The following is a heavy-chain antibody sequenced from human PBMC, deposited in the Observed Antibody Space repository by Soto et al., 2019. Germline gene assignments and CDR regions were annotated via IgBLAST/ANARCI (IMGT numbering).Heavy chain of an antibody. CDR2: IPSGSSYS. Sequence: QVQLVESGGGLVKPGGSLRLSCAASGFTFSDYYMGWVRQAPGKGLEWISYIPSGSSYSNSADSVKGRFTIARDNAKNSLYMQMNSLRVEDTAVYYCVGDPFGAEAGKKKDDYYGLPVWGQGTTVTVSS. CDR1: GFTFSDYY. D-gene: IGHD6-19*01. CDR3: VGDPFGAEAGKKKDDYYGLPV. J-gene: IGHJ6*02. V-gene: IGHV3-11*05.